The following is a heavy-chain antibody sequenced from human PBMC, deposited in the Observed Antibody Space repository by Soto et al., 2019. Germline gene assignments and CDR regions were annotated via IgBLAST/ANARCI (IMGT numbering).Heavy chain of an antibody. D-gene: IGHD6-13*01. V-gene: IGHV6-1*01. CDR1: GDSVSSNSAA. CDR3: ARERAYSSSWLNFDY. Sequence: KQSPTLSLTCAISGDSVSSNSAAWNWIRQSPSRGLEWLGRTYYRSKWYNDYAVSVKSRITINPDTSKNQFSLQLNSVTPEDTAVYYCARERAYSSSWLNFDYWGQGTLVTVSS. J-gene: IGHJ4*02. CDR2: TYYRSKWYN.